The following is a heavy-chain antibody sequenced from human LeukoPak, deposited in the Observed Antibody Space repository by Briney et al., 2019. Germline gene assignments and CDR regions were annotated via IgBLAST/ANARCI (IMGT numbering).Heavy chain of an antibody. D-gene: IGHD2-15*01. Sequence: PGGSLRLSCAASGFTFSSYDMHWVRQAPGKGLEWVAVISYDGSNKYYADSVKGRFTISRDNSKNTLYLQMNSLRAEDTAVYYCAKIGSAGGYWGQGTLVTVSS. CDR2: ISYDGSNK. CDR1: GFTFSSYD. V-gene: IGHV3-30*18. J-gene: IGHJ4*02. CDR3: AKIGSAGGY.